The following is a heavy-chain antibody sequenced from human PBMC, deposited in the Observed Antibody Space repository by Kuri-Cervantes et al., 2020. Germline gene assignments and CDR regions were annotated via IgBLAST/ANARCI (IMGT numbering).Heavy chain of an antibody. D-gene: IGHD5-24*01. V-gene: IGHV1-69*02. CDR2: IIPILGIA. Sequence: SVKVSCKASGGTFSSYTISWVRQAPGQGLEWMGRIIPILGIANYAQKFQGRVTITADKSTSTAYMELSSLRSEGTAVYYCASGGLQKDAFDIWGQGTMVTVSS. CDR1: GGTFSSYT. J-gene: IGHJ3*02. CDR3: ASGGLQKDAFDI.